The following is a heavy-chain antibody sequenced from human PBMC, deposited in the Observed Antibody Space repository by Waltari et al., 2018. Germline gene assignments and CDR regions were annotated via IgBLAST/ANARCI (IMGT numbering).Heavy chain of an antibody. CDR1: GGTFSSYA. CDR2: IIPIFGTA. Sequence: QVQLVQSGAEVKKPGSSVKVSCKASGGTFSSYAISWVRKAPGQGLEWMGGIIPIFGTANYAEKFKGRVRMTGDESRSAAKMRRDSLGCEDAAGYYWARQGQMGTNLDEGGKGTWVTVSS. J-gene: IGHJ4*02. D-gene: IGHD7-27*01. V-gene: IGHV1-69*13. CDR3: ARQGQMGTNLDE.